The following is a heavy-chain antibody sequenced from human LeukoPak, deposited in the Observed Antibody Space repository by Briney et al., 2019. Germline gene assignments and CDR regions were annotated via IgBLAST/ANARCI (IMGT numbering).Heavy chain of an antibody. J-gene: IGHJ6*02. CDR3: ARQSSDILTGYYRGPYYYYGMDV. D-gene: IGHD3-9*01. Sequence: SETLSLTCTVSGGSISSSNYYWGWIRQPPGKGLEWIGSIYYSGSTYYNPSLKSGVTISVDTSKNQFSLKLSSVTAADTAVYYCARQSSDILTGYYRGPYYYYGMDVWGQGTTVAVSS. CDR1: GGSISSSNYY. CDR2: IYYSGST. V-gene: IGHV4-39*01.